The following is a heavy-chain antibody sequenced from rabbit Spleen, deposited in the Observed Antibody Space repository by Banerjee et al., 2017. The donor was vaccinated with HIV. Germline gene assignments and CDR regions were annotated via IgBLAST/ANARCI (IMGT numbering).Heavy chain of an antibody. CDR1: GASWNIKDG. CDR2: INMFTGKS. V-gene: IGHV1S45*01. Sequence: GRWGGPGGGRAKPGGSRTLTGKASGASWNIKDGWCGVGQAPGKGLEWIACINMFTGKSVYASWAKGRFIMSRPSSTTVTLQMTSLTVADTATYFCARDLVAAIGWNFNLWGQGTLVTVS. D-gene: IGHD5-1*01. CDR3: ARDLVAAIGWNFNL. J-gene: IGHJ4*01.